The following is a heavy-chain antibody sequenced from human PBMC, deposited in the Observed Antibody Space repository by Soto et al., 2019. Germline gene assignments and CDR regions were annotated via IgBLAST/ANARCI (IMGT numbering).Heavy chain of an antibody. CDR3: ASGIQLWLRRINNGYSG. Sequence: QVQLVQSGAEVKKPESSVKVSCKAPGGTFSTYAISWVRQAPGQGLEWMGGIIPMFGTANYAQRFQERVTIIADESTNTVYMELSSLRSEDTAVYFCASGIQLWLRRINNGYSGWGQGTLVTVSS. J-gene: IGHJ4*02. CDR2: IIPMFGTA. CDR1: GGTFSTYA. V-gene: IGHV1-69*12. D-gene: IGHD5-18*01.